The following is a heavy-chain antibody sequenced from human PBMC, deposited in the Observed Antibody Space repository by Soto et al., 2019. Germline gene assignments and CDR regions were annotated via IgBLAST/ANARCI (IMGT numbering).Heavy chain of an antibody. J-gene: IGHJ5*02. CDR1: GGSISSSSYY. V-gene: IGHV4-39*07. CDR2: IYYSGST. D-gene: IGHD3-22*01. CDR3: ARYSPPKKTYDSNPGWFDP. Sequence: LSLTCTVSGGSISSSSYYWGWIRQPPGKGLEWIGSIYYSGSTYYNPSLKSRVTISVDTSKNQFSLSLSSVTAADTAVYFCARYSPPKKTYDSNPGWFDPWGQGTLVTVSS.